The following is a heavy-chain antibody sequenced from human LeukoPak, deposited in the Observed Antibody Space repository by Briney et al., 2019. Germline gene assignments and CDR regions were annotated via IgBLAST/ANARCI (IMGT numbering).Heavy chain of an antibody. Sequence: PGGSLRLSCAASAFTFSRYAMSWVRQAPGKGLEWVSAISGSGGATYYSDSVKGRFTISRDNSKNTLYLQLSSLRAEDTAVYYCARDRSTGSYFFFDYWGQGVLVTVSS. J-gene: IGHJ4*02. D-gene: IGHD6-19*01. CDR2: ISGSGGAT. CDR1: AFTFSRYA. CDR3: ARDRSTGSYFFFDY. V-gene: IGHV3-23*01.